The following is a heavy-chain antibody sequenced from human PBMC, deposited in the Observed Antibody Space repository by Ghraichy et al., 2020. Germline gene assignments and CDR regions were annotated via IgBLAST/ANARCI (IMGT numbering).Heavy chain of an antibody. CDR2: MNPHNGNT. J-gene: IGHJ6*02. CDR3: ARVFEEASGSGTLHYYYGIGV. CDR1: GYTFTSYD. D-gene: IGHD3-10*01. Sequence: ASVKVSCKASGYTFTSYDINWVRQATGQGLEWMGWMNPHNGNTGYAQKFQGRVTMTRNTSISTAYMELSSLRSADTAVYYCARVFEEASGSGTLHYYYGIGVWRQGTTVT. V-gene: IGHV1-8*01.